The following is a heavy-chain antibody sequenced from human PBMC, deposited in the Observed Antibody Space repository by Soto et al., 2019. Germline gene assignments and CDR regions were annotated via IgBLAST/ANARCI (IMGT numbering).Heavy chain of an antibody. J-gene: IGHJ6*02. CDR1: GYTFTGYY. Sequence: GASVKVSCKASGYTFTGYYMHWVRQAPGQGLEWMGWINPNSGGTNYAQKFQGWVTMTRDTSISTAYMELSRLRSDDTAVYYCARDLRWFGAGNYYYYGMDVWGQGTTVTVSS. V-gene: IGHV1-2*04. CDR2: INPNSGGT. CDR3: ARDLRWFGAGNYYYYGMDV. D-gene: IGHD3-10*01.